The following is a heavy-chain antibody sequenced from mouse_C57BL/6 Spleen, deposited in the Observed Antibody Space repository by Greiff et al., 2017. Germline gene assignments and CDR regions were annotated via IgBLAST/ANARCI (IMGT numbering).Heavy chain of an antibody. CDR2: IDPANGNT. V-gene: IGHV14-3*01. CDR1: GFNIKNTY. J-gene: IGHJ3*02. D-gene: IGHD1-1*01. CDR3: ARGDNYGSGTAWCGY. Sequence: EVQLQQSVAELVRPGASVKLSCTASGFNIKNTYMHWVKQRPEQGLEWIGRIDPANGNTKYAPKFQGKATITADTSSNTAYLQRSSLTSEDPAIYYCARGDNYGSGTAWCGYWGQGALVSVAA.